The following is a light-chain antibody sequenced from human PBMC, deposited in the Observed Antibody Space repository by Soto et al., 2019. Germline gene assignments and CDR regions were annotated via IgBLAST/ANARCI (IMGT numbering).Light chain of an antibody. J-gene: IGKJ2*01. Sequence: EIVLTQSPGTLSLSPGESATLSCRASQSVSSSYLAWYQQKPGQAPRLLIYDASSRATGIPDRFSGSGSGTDFTLTISRLEPEDFAVYYCQQYGSSSYTFGQGNKLE. CDR2: DAS. CDR1: QSVSSSY. V-gene: IGKV3-20*01. CDR3: QQYGSSSYT.